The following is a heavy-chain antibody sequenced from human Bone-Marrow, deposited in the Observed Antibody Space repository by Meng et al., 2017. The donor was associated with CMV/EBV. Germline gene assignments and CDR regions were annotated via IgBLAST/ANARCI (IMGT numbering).Heavy chain of an antibody. D-gene: IGHD3-16*02. CDR2: INHSGST. CDR3: ASDYVWGSYRPGVPMDV. CDR1: GFTVSSNY. V-gene: IGHV4-34*01. Sequence: ESLKISCAASGFTVSSNYMSWIRQPPGKGLEWIGEINHSGSTNYNPSLKSRVTISVDTSKNQFSLKLSSVTAADTAVYYCASDYVWGSYRPGVPMDVWGQGTTVTVSS. J-gene: IGHJ6*02.